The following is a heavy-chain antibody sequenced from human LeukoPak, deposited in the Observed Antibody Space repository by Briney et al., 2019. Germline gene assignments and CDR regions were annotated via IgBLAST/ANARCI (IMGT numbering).Heavy chain of an antibody. CDR2: IYSGGST. Sequence: GGSLRLSCAASGFTVSSSYLSWVRQAPGKGLEWVSVIYSGGSTYYADSVKGRFTISGDNAKNSLYLQMNSLRAEDTAVYYCARGKFDPWGQGTLVTVSS. CDR3: ARGKFDP. CDR1: GFTVSSSY. J-gene: IGHJ5*02. V-gene: IGHV3-53*01.